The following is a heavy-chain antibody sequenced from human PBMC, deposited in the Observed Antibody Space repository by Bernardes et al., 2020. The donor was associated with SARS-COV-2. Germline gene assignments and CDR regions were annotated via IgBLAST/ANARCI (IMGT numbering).Heavy chain of an antibody. V-gene: IGHV5-51*01. D-gene: IGHD6-6*01. CDR2: IYPDYSET. CDR3: ATHSDSSERGAFDL. Sequence: GESLKTSCHDSGYTFTRHWIAWVRPMPGKGLEWMGMIYPDYSETRFSPSFQGRVTISADKSIKTAYLQWTSLKASDTAMYYCATHSDSSERGAFDLWGQGTLVTVSS. J-gene: IGHJ3*01. CDR1: GYTFTRHW.